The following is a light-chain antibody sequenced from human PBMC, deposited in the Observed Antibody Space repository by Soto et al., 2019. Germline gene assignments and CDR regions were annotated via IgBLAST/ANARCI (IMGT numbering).Light chain of an antibody. CDR1: VLPKVY. V-gene: IGLV3-25*03. CDR3: HSADSSGTWV. J-gene: IGLJ3*02. Sequence: SYELTQTPSVSVSPGQTARITCSGSVLPKVYAYWFQQKSGQAPVLVIYRDTGRPSGVPERFSGSSSGTTVTLTITEVQAEDEADYYCHSADSSGTWVFGGGTKLTVL. CDR2: RDT.